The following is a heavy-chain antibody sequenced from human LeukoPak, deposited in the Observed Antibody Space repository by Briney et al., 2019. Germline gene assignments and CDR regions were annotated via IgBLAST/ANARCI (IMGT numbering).Heavy chain of an antibody. J-gene: IGHJ4*02. D-gene: IGHD6-13*01. CDR1: GGSISGYQ. V-gene: IGHV4-59*01. CDR2: IYHSGST. Sequence: SETLSLTCTVSGGSISGYQWSWIRQPPGKGLEWIGYIYHSGSTNYNPSLKSRVTISVDTSKNQFSLRLTSVTAADTAVYYCARDQGAFYSRSWLGYWGQGTLVTVSS. CDR3: ARDQGAFYSRSWLGY.